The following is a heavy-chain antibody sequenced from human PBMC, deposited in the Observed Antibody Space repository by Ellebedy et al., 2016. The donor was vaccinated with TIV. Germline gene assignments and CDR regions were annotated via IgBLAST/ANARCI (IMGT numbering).Heavy chain of an antibody. CDR2: IYYSGST. Sequence: MPSETLSLTFTVPGGSISSYYWSRIRQPPGEGLEWIGYIYYSGSTNYNPSLKSRITISVDTSKNQFSLKLSSVTAADTAVYYCARLDSSGYYHFDYWGQGTLVTVSS. CDR1: GGSISSYY. V-gene: IGHV4-59*08. CDR3: ARLDSSGYYHFDY. D-gene: IGHD3-22*01. J-gene: IGHJ4*02.